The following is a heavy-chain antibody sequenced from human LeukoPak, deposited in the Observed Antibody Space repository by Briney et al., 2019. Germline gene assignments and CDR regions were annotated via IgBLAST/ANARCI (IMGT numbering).Heavy chain of an antibody. Sequence: ASVKVSCKASGYTFTSYDINWVRQATGQGLEWMGWMNPNSGNTGYAQKFQGRVTMTRNTSISTAYMELSSLRSEDTALYYCAKGGFHSHDAFVIWGQGTMVTVSS. CDR3: AKGGFHSHDAFVI. V-gene: IGHV1-8*01. J-gene: IGHJ3*02. CDR2: MNPNSGNT. CDR1: GYTFTSYD. D-gene: IGHD6-13*01.